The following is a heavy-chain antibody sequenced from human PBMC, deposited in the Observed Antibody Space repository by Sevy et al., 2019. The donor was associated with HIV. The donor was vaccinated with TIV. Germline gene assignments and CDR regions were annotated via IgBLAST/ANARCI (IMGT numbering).Heavy chain of an antibody. D-gene: IGHD3-22*01. CDR2: INPSGGST. V-gene: IGHV1-46*02. CDR1: GYNLNNYY. Sequence: ASVKVSCKASGYNLNNYYMHWVRQAPGQGLEWMGLINPSGGSTSYAQKFQGRVTMTRDTSTSTLHMELSSLRSEDTGVYYWARVYYYDYSGPGYWGQGTLVTVSS. CDR3: ARVYYYDYSGPGY. J-gene: IGHJ4*02.